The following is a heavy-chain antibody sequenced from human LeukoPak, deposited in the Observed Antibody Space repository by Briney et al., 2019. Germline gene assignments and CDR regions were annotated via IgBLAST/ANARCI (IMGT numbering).Heavy chain of an antibody. Sequence: ASVKVSCKASEYTFTGYYMHWVRQAPGQGLEWMGWINPNSGGTHYAPKFQGRVTMTRDTSISTAYMELSRLRSDDTAVYYCVKCLGYSSSGPDYWGQGTLVSVSS. J-gene: IGHJ4*02. V-gene: IGHV1-2*02. D-gene: IGHD6-6*01. CDR2: INPNSGGT. CDR1: EYTFTGYY. CDR3: VKCLGYSSSGPDY.